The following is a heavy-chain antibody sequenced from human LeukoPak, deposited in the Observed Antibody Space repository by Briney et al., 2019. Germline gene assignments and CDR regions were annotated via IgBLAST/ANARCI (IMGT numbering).Heavy chain of an antibody. CDR2: IYYSGST. CDR1: GGSISSYY. CDR3: ARGTVTTRYFDF. Sequence: PSETLSLTCTVSGGSISSYYWSWIRQPPGKGLEWIGYIYYSGSTNYNPSLKSRVTISVETSKNQFSLRLNSVTAADTAVYYCARGTVTTRYFDFWGRGTLVTVSS. D-gene: IGHD4-11*01. J-gene: IGHJ2*01. V-gene: IGHV4-59*08.